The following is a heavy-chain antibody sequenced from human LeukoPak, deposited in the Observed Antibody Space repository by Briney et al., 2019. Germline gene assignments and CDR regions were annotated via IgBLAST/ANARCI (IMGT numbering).Heavy chain of an antibody. D-gene: IGHD1-26*01. CDR3: GALTGF. J-gene: IGHJ4*02. Sequence: TGGSLRLSCAASGFTLSSTWMHWVRQAPGKGLVWVSHIKGDETTTYADSVKGRFTISRDNTKNTLYLQMNSQRAVDTAVYYCGALTGFWGQGTLVTVSS. CDR1: GFTLSSTW. CDR2: IKGDETT. V-gene: IGHV3-74*01.